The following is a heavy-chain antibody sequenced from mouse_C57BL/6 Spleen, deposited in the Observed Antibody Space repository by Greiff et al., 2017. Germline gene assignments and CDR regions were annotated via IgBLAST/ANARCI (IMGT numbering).Heavy chain of an antibody. D-gene: IGHD3-2*02. J-gene: IGHJ4*01. CDR1: GYTFTSYW. CDR3: ARSQTAQATAMDY. CDR2: IDPSDSYT. V-gene: IGHV1-69*01. Sequence: QVQLQQPGAELVMPGASVKLSCKASGYTFTSYWMHWVKQRPGQGLEWIGEIDPSDSYTNYNQKFKGKSTLTVDKSSSTAYMQLSSLTSEDSAVYYCARSQTAQATAMDYWCQGTSVTVSS.